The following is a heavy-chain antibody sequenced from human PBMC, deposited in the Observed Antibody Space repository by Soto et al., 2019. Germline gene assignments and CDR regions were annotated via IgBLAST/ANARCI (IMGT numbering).Heavy chain of an antibody. CDR3: ARGVPFGESPESAFDI. J-gene: IGHJ3*02. CDR1: GGTFSSYA. Sequence: QVQLVQSGAEVKKPGSSVKVSCKASGGTFSSYAISWVRQAPGQGLEWMGGIIPIFGTANYAQKFQGRVTITADESTSTAYMELSSLRSEDTAVYYCARGVPFGESPESAFDIWGQGKMVTVSS. D-gene: IGHD3-3*01. CDR2: IIPIFGTA. V-gene: IGHV1-69*01.